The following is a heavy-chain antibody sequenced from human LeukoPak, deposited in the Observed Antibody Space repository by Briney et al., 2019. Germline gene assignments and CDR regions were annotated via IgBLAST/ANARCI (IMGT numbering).Heavy chain of an antibody. Sequence: GGSLRLSCAASGFTFSSYAMSWVRHAPGKGLEGVSTISGSGGSTYYADSVKGRFTISRDNSKNPLYLQMNSLRAEDTAVYYCAKRSYGFSYYFDYWGQGTLVTVSS. CDR3: AKRSYGFSYYFDY. CDR1: GFTFSSYA. D-gene: IGHD5-18*01. J-gene: IGHJ4*02. V-gene: IGHV3-23*01. CDR2: ISGSGGST.